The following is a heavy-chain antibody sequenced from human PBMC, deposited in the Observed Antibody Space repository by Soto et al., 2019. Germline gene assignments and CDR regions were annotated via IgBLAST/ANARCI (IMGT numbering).Heavy chain of an antibody. D-gene: IGHD2-21*02. J-gene: IGHJ4*02. CDR1: GYTFTGYA. CDR3: ARGGGIVVVTAPYDH. V-gene: IGHV1-3*01. CDR2: INAGNGNT. Sequence: ASVKVSCKASGYTFTGYAMHWVRQAPGQRLEWMGWINAGNGNTKYSQKIQGRFNITRDTSASTTNKEMSSLRSDDTTVNYCARGGGIVVVTAPYDHWGQGTLVTVSS.